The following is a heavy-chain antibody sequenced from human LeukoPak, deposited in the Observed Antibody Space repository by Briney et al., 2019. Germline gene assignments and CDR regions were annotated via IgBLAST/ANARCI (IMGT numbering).Heavy chain of an antibody. D-gene: IGHD3-22*01. V-gene: IGHV4-59*01. J-gene: IGHJ4*02. CDR3: ARESGRYYDSSGYSFDY. CDR2: IYYSGST. Sequence: KPSETLSLTCTVSSGSISSYYWSWIRQPPGKGLEWIGSIYYSGSTNYNPSLKSRVTISVDTSKNQFSLKLSSVTAADTAVYYCARESGRYYDSSGYSFDYWGQGTLVTVSS. CDR1: SGSISSYY.